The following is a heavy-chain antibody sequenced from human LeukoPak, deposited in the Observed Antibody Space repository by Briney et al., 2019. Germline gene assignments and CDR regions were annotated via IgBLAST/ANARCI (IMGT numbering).Heavy chain of an antibody. CDR1: GDSISSTSYY. Sequence: KPSETLSLTYTVSGDSISSTSYYWDWIRQPPGKGLEWIGSIYNSGTTYYNPSLKSRVTISVDTSKNQFSLKVSSVTAADTAVYYCASRVYGLGSFNYWGQGTLVTVSS. CDR3: ASRVYGLGSFNY. J-gene: IGHJ4*01. CDR2: IYNSGTT. D-gene: IGHD3-10*01. V-gene: IGHV4-39*01.